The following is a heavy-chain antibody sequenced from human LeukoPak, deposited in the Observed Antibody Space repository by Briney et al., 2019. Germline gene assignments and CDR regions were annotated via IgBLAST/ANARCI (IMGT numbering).Heavy chain of an antibody. Sequence: ASVKVSCKASGGTFSSYAISWVRQAPGQGLEWMGGIIPIFGIANYAQKFQGRVTITADKSTSTAYMELSSLRSEDTAVYYCAREKVLVYYDYGMDVWGQGTTVTVSS. CDR3: AREKVLVYYDYGMDV. D-gene: IGHD2-8*02. V-gene: IGHV1-69*10. J-gene: IGHJ6*02. CDR2: IIPIFGIA. CDR1: GGTFSSYA.